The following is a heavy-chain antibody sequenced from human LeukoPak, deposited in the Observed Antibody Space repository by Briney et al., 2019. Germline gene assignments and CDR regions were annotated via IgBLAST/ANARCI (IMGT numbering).Heavy chain of an antibody. CDR1: GGSFSGYY. Sequence: SETLSLTCAVYGGSFSGYYWSWIRQPPGKGLEWIGEINHSGSTNYNPSLKSRVTISVDTSKNQFSLKLSSVTAADTAVYYCARGARLGNYVSSNQYYYYYGMDVWGQGTTVTVSS. CDR3: ARGARLGNYVSSNQYYYYYGMDV. D-gene: IGHD4-11*01. V-gene: IGHV4-34*01. CDR2: INHSGST. J-gene: IGHJ6*02.